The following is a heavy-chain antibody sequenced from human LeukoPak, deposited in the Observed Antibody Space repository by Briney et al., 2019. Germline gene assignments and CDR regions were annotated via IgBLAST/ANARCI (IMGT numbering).Heavy chain of an antibody. V-gene: IGHV3-72*01. CDR2: IRNKANGYTT. CDR1: GFTFSSYS. D-gene: IGHD2-2*01. Sequence: GGSLRLSCAASGFTFSSYSMNWVRQAPGKGLEWVGRIRNKANGYTTEYAASVKGRFTISRDDSRNSLYLQMNSLKTEDTAVYYCARVSRTYQGAFDVWGQGTMVTVSS. J-gene: IGHJ3*01. CDR3: ARVSRTYQGAFDV.